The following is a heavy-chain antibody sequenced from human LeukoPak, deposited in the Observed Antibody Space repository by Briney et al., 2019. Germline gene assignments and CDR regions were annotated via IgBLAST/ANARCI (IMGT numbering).Heavy chain of an antibody. CDR2: IHHSGIT. CDR3: ARVWFGDPSHIFDV. V-gene: IGHV4-38-2*01. Sequence: PSETLSLTCAVSNYSFSSGYYWGWIRQPPGKGLEWIGSIHHSGITYYNVSLKGRVTISIDTSKNQFSLKVTSVTAADTAVYYCARVWFGDPSHIFDVWGQGTMVMVSS. J-gene: IGHJ3*01. D-gene: IGHD3-10*01. CDR1: NYSFSSGYY.